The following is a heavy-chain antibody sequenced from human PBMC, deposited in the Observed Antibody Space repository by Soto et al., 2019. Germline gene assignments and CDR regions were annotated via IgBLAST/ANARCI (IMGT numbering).Heavy chain of an antibody. J-gene: IGHJ5*02. CDR2: IYHSGST. Sequence: SETLSLTCAVSGGSLSSGGYSWSWIRQPPGKGLEWIGYIYHSGSTYYNPSLKSRVTISVDRSKNQFSLKLSSVTAADTAVYYCARVPGPWGQGTLDPVSS. V-gene: IGHV4-30-2*01. CDR3: ARVPGP. CDR1: GGSLSSGGYS.